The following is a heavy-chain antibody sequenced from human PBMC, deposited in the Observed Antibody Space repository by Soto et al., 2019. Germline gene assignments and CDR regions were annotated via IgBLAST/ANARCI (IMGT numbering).Heavy chain of an antibody. J-gene: IGHJ4*02. V-gene: IGHV3-30*18. D-gene: IGHD6-13*01. Sequence: GGSLRLSCAASGFTFSSYGMHWVRQAPGKGLEWVAVISYDGSNKYYADSVKGRFTISRDNSKQTLYLQMDSLRAEDTAVDYCAKAPTDGYSSWVDYWGQGTLVTVSS. CDR3: AKAPTDGYSSWVDY. CDR1: GFTFSSYG. CDR2: ISYDGSNK.